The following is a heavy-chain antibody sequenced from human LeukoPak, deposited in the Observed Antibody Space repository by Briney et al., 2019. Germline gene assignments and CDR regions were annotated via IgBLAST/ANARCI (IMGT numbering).Heavy chain of an antibody. CDR2: INHSGST. CDR3: ARLTPVLLWQY. CDR1: GGSFSGYY. D-gene: IGHD3-10*01. V-gene: IGHV4-34*01. Sequence: PSETLSLTCAVYGGSFSGYYWSWTRQPPGKGLEWIGEINHSGSTNYNPSLKSRVTISVDTSKNQFSLKLSSVTAADTAVYYCARLTPVLLWQYWGQGTLVTVSS. J-gene: IGHJ4*02.